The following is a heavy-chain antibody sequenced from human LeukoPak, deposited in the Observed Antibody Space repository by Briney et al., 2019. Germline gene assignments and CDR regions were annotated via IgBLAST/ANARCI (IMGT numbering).Heavy chain of an antibody. V-gene: IGHV4-34*01. D-gene: IGHD6-19*01. J-gene: IGHJ4*02. CDR2: INHSGST. Sequence: SETLSLTCAVYGVSFSGYHWSWIRQPPGKGLEWIGEINHSGSTNYNPSLKSRVTISVDTSKNQFSLKLTSVTAADTAVYYCARVVADGFDYWGQGTLVTVSS. CDR1: GVSFSGYH. CDR3: ARVVADGFDY.